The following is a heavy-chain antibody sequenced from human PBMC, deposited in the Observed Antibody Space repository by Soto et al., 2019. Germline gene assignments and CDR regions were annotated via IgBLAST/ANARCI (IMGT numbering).Heavy chain of an antibody. J-gene: IGHJ4*02. CDR2: IYYSGST. CDR3: ARSYNSYDSSGYYYYDY. Sequence: SETLSLTCTVSGGSVSSGSYYWSWIRQPPGKGLEWIGYIYYSGSTNYNPSLKSRVTISVDTSKNQFSLKLSSVTAADTAVYYCARSYNSYDSSGYYYYDYWGQGTLVTVSS. D-gene: IGHD3-22*01. CDR1: GGSVSSGSYY. V-gene: IGHV4-61*01.